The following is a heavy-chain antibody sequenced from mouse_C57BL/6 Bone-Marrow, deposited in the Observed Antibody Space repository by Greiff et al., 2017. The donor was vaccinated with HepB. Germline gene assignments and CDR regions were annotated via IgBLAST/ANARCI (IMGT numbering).Heavy chain of an antibody. D-gene: IGHD2-4*01. V-gene: IGHV2-5*01. CDR3: AKKSLYYEYDGWYFDV. Sequence: QVQLQQSGPGLVQPSQSLSITCTVSGFSLTSYGVHWVRQSPGKGLEWLGVIWRGGSTDYNAAFMSRLSITKDNSKSQVFFKMNSLQADDTAIYYCAKKSLYYEYDGWYFDVWGTGTTVTVSS. J-gene: IGHJ1*03. CDR1: GFSLTSYG. CDR2: IWRGGST.